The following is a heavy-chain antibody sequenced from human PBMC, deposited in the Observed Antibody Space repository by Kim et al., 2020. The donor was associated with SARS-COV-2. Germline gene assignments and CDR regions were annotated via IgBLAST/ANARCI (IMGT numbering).Heavy chain of an antibody. CDR2: IYTSGST. CDR1: GGSISSGSYY. V-gene: IGHV4-61*02. J-gene: IGHJ6*02. CDR3: ARAPYDILTGYYNGVDLYYYYYGMDV. Sequence: SETLSLTCTVAGGSISSGSYYWSWIRQPAGKGLEWIGRIYTSGSTNYNPSLKSRITITVDTAKNQFSLKLSSVTAADTAVYYCARAPYDILTGYYNGVDLYYYYYGMDVWGQGTTVTVSS. D-gene: IGHD3-9*01.